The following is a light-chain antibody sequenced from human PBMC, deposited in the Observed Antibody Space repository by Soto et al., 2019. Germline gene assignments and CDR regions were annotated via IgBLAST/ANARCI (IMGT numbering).Light chain of an antibody. J-gene: IGKJ1*01. V-gene: IGKV3-15*01. CDR3: QQYHNWRT. Sequence: EIVMTQSPATLSVSPGERATLSCRASQSVSSNLGWYQQKPGQAPRLLIHGASTRAAGIPARFSGSGSGTEFTLTISSPQSEDFAVYYCQQYHNWRTFGQGTKVDIK. CDR2: GAS. CDR1: QSVSSN.